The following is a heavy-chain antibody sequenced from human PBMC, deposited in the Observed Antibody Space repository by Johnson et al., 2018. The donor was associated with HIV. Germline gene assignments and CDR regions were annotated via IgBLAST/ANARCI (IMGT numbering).Heavy chain of an antibody. J-gene: IGHJ3*02. Sequence: QGQLVESGGGVVQPGGSLRLSCAASGFTFSSYGMHWVRQAPGKGLEWVAFIRYDGSNKYYADSVKGRFTISRDNSKNTLYLQMISLRAEDTAVYYCARAGWLQSRVDAFDIWGQGTMVTVSS. D-gene: IGHD5-24*01. CDR3: ARAGWLQSRVDAFDI. CDR1: GFTFSSYG. V-gene: IGHV3-30*02. CDR2: IRYDGSNK.